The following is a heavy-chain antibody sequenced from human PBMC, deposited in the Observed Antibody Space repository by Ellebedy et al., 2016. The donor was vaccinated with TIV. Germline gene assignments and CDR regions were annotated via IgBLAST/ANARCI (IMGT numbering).Heavy chain of an antibody. CDR1: GFIFSTYS. CDR2: ITSDSTTI. D-gene: IGHD6-13*01. CDR3: VRGRGISAAGTPAPDY. J-gene: IGHJ4*02. V-gene: IGHV3-48*04. Sequence: GESLKISCAASGFIFSTYSMNWVRQAPGKGLEWVSFITSDSTTIFYAGSVTGRFTITRDNAKNSLFLQMNSLRAEDTAVYYCVRGRGISAAGTPAPDYWGQGTLVTVSS.